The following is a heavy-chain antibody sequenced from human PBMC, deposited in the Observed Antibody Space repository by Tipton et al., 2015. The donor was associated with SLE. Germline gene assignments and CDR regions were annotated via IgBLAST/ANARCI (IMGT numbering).Heavy chain of an antibody. V-gene: IGHV4-61*01. Sequence: TLSLTCTVSGSSISSNYYWSWIRQPPGQGVEWIGYIYYTGSTKYNPSLKSRVTISIDTSKNQFSLKMTSMTAADTAVYYCAGAPLGSITGFDFWGHGTLVTVSS. CDR1: GSSISSNYY. D-gene: IGHD5-24*01. J-gene: IGHJ4*01. CDR2: IYYTGST. CDR3: AGAPLGSITGFDF.